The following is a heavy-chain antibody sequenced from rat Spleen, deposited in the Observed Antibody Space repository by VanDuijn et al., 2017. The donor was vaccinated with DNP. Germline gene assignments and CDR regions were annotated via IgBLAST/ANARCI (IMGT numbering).Heavy chain of an antibody. D-gene: IGHD1-5*01. V-gene: IGHV3-1*01. J-gene: IGHJ3*01. Sequence: EVQLQESGPGLVKPSQSLSLTCSVTGNSITSNYWGWIRKFPGNEMEWIGHISYSGSTTYNPSLKSRISITRDTSKNQFFLQLNSVTSEDTATCYCARGTGSWFAFWGQGTLVTVSS. CDR1: GNSITSNY. CDR2: ISYSGST. CDR3: ARGTGSWFAF.